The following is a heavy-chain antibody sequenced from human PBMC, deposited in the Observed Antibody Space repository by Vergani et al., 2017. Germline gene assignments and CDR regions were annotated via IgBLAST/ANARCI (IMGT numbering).Heavy chain of an antibody. CDR2: ISAYNGNT. CDR1: GYTFTSYG. Sequence: QVQLVQSGAEVKKPGASVKVSCKASGYTFTSYGISWVRQSPGQVLEWMGWISAYNGNTNYAQKRQGRVTMTTATSTGTAYMVLRSLRSDDTAVYYCARDYDILTGPIIDDYWGQGTLVTVSS. D-gene: IGHD3-9*01. CDR3: ARDYDILTGPIIDDY. V-gene: IGHV1-18*01. J-gene: IGHJ4*02.